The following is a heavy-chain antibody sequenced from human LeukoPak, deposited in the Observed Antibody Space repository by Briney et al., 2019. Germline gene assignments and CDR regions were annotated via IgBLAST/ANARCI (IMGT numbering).Heavy chain of an antibody. CDR3: AREARSSYSSSPDY. D-gene: IGHD6-6*01. V-gene: IGHV4-59*01. CDR1: GGSITSYY. CDR2: IYYSGST. Sequence: NPSETLSLTCTVSGGSITSYYWSWIRQPPGKGLEWIGYIYYSGSTNYNPSLKSRVTISVDRSKNQFSLKLRSVIAADTAVYYCAREARSSYSSSPDYWGQGTLVTVSS. J-gene: IGHJ4*02.